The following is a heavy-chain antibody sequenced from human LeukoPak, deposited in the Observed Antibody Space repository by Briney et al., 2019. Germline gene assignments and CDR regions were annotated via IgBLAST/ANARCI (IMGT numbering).Heavy chain of an antibody. J-gene: IGHJ4*02. V-gene: IGHV4-4*02. CDR3: SRESGAFCPFGY. CDR1: GGSISSTNW. CDR2: ISLTGQT. Sequence: PSETLSLTCGVSGGSISSTNWWSWVRQSPGQGLEWIGEISLTGQTNYNPSLSGRVTMLLDESSNHLSLHLTSVTAADAATYYCSRESGAFCPFGYWGQGTLVIVPS. D-gene: IGHD1-26*01.